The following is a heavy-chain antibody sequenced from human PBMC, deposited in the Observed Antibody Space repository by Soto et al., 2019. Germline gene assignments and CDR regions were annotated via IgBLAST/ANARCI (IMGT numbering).Heavy chain of an antibody. V-gene: IGHV1-2*02. CDR3: ASPTSDSDGDAFDI. D-gene: IGHD3-10*01. Sequence: ASVKVSCKASGYTFTGYYMPWVRQAPGQGLEWMGWINPNSGGTNYAQKFQGRVTMTRDTSISTAYMELSRLRSDDTAVYYCASPTSDSDGDAFDIWGQGTMVTVSS. J-gene: IGHJ3*02. CDR1: GYTFTGYY. CDR2: INPNSGGT.